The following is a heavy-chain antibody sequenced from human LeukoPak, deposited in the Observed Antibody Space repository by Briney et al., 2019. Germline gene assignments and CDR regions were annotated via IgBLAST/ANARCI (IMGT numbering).Heavy chain of an antibody. Sequence: GGSLRLSCAASGFTFSSYAMSWVRQAPEKGLEWVSAISGNGDITYYADTVKGRFSGSRDNSKNTLYLQLNSLRAEDTAVYYCAKDLWLAFDYWGQGTLVTVSS. D-gene: IGHD3-10*01. J-gene: IGHJ4*02. V-gene: IGHV3-23*01. CDR1: GFTFSSYA. CDR3: AKDLWLAFDY. CDR2: ISGNGDIT.